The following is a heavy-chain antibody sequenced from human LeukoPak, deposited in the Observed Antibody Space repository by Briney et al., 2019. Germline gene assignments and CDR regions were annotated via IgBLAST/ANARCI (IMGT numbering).Heavy chain of an antibody. CDR1: GFTFSSYA. CDR2: IYSGGST. J-gene: IGHJ4*02. V-gene: IGHV3-66*02. CDR3: ARDGNYYDSSGYHIIDY. D-gene: IGHD3-22*01. Sequence: PGGSLRLSCAASGFTFSSYAMTWVRQAPGKGLEWVSVIYSGGSTYYADSVKGRFTISRDNSKNTLYLQMRAEDTAVYYCARDGNYYDSSGYHIIDYWGQGTLVTVSS.